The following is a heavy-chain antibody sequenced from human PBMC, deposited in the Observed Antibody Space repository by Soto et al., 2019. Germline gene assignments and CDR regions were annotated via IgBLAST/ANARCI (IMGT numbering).Heavy chain of an antibody. CDR3: ARGDYGMDV. Sequence: EVQLVESGGGLVQPGGSLRLSCAASEFTFSSYTMNWVRQAPGKGLEWVSYISSSSSTVYYADSVKGRFTISRDSAKNSRYLQMNSLRDEDTAVYYCARGDYGMDVWGQGTTVTVSS. J-gene: IGHJ6*02. V-gene: IGHV3-48*02. CDR1: EFTFSSYT. CDR2: ISSSSSTV.